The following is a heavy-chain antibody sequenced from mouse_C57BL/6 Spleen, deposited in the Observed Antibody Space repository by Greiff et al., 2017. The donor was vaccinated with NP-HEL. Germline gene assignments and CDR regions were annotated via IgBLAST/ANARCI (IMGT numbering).Heavy chain of an antibody. D-gene: IGHD1-1*01. V-gene: IGHV14-2*01. J-gene: IGHJ4*01. CDR3: AYYYGSSGSYYAMDY. CDR1: GFNIKDYY. Sequence: EVQLQQSGAELVKPGASVKLSCTASGFNIKDYYMHWVKQRTEQGLEWIGRIDPEDGETKYAPKFQGKATITADKSSNTAYLQLSSLTSEDTAVYYCAYYYGSSGSYYAMDYWGQGTSVTVSS. CDR2: IDPEDGET.